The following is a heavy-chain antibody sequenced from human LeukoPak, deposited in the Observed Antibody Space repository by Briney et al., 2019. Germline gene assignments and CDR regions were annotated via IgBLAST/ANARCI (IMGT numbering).Heavy chain of an antibody. Sequence: GRSLRLSCAASGFIFSDYGMHWVRQAPGKGLEWVSTISDNGGRTYYADSVKGRFTISRDNSKNTLFLQMNSLRAEDSAVYYCATDREGDPSAYYLVGGQGTLITVSS. CDR2: ISDNGGRT. V-gene: IGHV3-23*01. CDR3: ATDREGDPSAYYLV. D-gene: IGHD3-22*01. J-gene: IGHJ4*02. CDR1: GFIFSDYG.